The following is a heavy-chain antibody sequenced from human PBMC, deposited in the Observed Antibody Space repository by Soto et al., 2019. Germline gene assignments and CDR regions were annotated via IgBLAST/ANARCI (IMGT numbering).Heavy chain of an antibody. V-gene: IGHV3-21*01. J-gene: IGHJ5*02. CDR3: ARGALRGSSWTNWFDP. D-gene: IGHD6-13*01. CDR1: GFTFSSYS. Sequence: EVQLVESGGGLVKPGGSLRLSCAASGFTFSSYSMNWVRQAPGKGLEWVSSISSSSSYIYYADSVKGRFTISRDNAKNSLYLQMSSLRAEDTAVYYCARGALRGSSWTNWFDPWGQGTLVTVSS. CDR2: ISSSSSYI.